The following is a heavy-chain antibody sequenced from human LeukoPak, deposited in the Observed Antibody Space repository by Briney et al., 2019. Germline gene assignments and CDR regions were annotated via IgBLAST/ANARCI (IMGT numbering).Heavy chain of an antibody. CDR1: GYTFTSYY. J-gene: IGHJ2*01. V-gene: IGHV1-46*01. CDR3: ARERASFGSNPDWYFDL. Sequence: GASVKVSCKASGYTFTSYYMHWVRQAPGQGLEWMGIINPSGGSTSYAQKFQGRVTMTRGTSTTTVYMELSSLRSEDTAVYYCARERASFGSNPDWYFDLWGRGTLVTASS. D-gene: IGHD4-23*01. CDR2: INPSGGST.